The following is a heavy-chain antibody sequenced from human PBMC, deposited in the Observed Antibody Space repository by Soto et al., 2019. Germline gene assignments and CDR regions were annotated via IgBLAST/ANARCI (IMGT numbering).Heavy chain of an antibody. V-gene: IGHV1-69*01. Sequence: QVQLVQSGAEVKKPGPSVKVSCKASGGTFSSYAISWVRQAPGQGLEWLGGIIPIFGTANYAQKCQGRVTFTAGESTSTAYMELSSLRSEDTAVYCCAVERYGGLGYWGQGTLVTVSS. J-gene: IGHJ4*02. CDR2: IIPIFGTA. CDR3: AVERYGGLGY. D-gene: IGHD1-1*01. CDR1: GGTFSSYA.